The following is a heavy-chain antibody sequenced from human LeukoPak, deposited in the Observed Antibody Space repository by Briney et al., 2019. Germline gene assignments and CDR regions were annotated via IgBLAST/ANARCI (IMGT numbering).Heavy chain of an antibody. V-gene: IGHV1-46*01. CDR2: INPSGGST. CDR1: GYTFTSYY. Sequence: ASVKVSCKASGYTFTSYYMHWVRQAPGQGLEWMGIINPSGGSTSYAQKFQGRVTMTRDMSTSTVYMELSSLRSEDTAVYYCARDRAYCGGDCYSDFDYWGQGTLVTVSS. D-gene: IGHD2-21*02. CDR3: ARDRAYCGGDCYSDFDY. J-gene: IGHJ4*02.